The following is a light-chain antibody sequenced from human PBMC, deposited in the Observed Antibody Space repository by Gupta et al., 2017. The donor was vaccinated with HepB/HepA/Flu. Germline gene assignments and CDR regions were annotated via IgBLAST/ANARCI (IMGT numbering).Light chain of an antibody. CDR3: GAWDDNLNGWM. Sequence: QSVLTQPPSVSGTPGPRVTISCSGSSSNIGGNTVNWYQQLPGTAPKLLIYSNNQRPSGVPDRFSASKSAPSTSLATSGLQADDEADYYCGAWDDNLNGWMFGGGTKLTVL. CDR2: SNN. J-gene: IGLJ3*02. CDR1: SSNIGGNT. V-gene: IGLV1-44*01.